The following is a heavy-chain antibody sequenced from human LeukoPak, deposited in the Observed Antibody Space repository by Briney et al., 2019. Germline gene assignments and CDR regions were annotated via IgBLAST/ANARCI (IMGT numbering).Heavy chain of an antibody. J-gene: IGHJ4*02. V-gene: IGHV3-7*01. CDR1: GFTFSSYW. D-gene: IGHD4-17*01. Sequence: GGSLRLSCAASGFTFSSYWMTWVRQAPGKGLEWVANIKQDGSEKYYVDSVKGRFTISRDNAKNSLYLQMNRLRAEDTAVYYCASDYGYFDYWGQGTLVTVSS. CDR3: ASDYGYFDY. CDR2: IKQDGSEK.